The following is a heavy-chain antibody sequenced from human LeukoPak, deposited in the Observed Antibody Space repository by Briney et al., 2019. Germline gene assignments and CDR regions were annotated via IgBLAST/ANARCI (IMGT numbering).Heavy chain of an antibody. CDR3: ARAFASSNPFDP. J-gene: IGHJ5*02. CDR1: GYTFTSYD. CDR2: MNPNSGNT. V-gene: IGHV1-8*03. Sequence: ASVKVSCKASGYTFTSYDINWVRQATGQGLEWMGWMNPNSGNTGYAQKFQGRVTITRNTSISTAYMELSSLRSEDTAVYYCARAFASSNPFDPWGQGTLVTVSS. D-gene: IGHD2/OR15-2a*01.